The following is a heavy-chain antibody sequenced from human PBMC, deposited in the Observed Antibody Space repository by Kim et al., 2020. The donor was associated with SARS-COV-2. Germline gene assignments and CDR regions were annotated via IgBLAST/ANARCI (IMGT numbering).Heavy chain of an antibody. Sequence: ASVKVSCKASGYTFTGYYMHWVRQAPGQGLEWMGWINPNSGGTNYAQKFQGRVTMTRDTSISTAYMELSRLRSDDTAVYYCARGFGYDSSGYYPEWDYWGQGTLVTVSS. CDR2: INPNSGGT. D-gene: IGHD3-22*01. J-gene: IGHJ4*02. V-gene: IGHV1-2*02. CDR1: GYTFTGYY. CDR3: ARGFGYDSSGYYPEWDY.